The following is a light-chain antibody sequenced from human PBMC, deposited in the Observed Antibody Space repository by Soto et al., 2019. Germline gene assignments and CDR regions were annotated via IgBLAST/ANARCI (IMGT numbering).Light chain of an antibody. CDR1: QTVESY. J-gene: IGKJ2*01. CDR2: GAT. Sequence: DLQMTQSPSSLSASIGDRVTITCRASQTVESYLNWYQHKPGKAPQLLISGATSLRGGVPSRFIGSASGPDFTLTISSLQPEDVATYYCEQCYSTPYTFGQGTKL. V-gene: IGKV1-39*01. CDR3: EQCYSTPYT.